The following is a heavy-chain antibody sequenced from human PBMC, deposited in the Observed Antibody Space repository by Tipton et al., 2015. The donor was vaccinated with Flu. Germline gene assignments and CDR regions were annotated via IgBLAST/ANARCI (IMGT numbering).Heavy chain of an antibody. V-gene: IGHV3-23*01. J-gene: IGHJ4*02. D-gene: IGHD2-21*01. CDR2: ISGSGGST. CDR3: AKRMWFHQPGEPVVIATPELDY. Sequence: GSLRLSCAASGFTFSSYAMSWVRQAPGKGLEWVSAISGSGGSTYYADSVKGQFTISRDNSKNTLYLQMNSLRAEDTAVYYCAKRMWFHQPGEPVVIATPELDYWGQGTLVTVSS. CDR1: GFTFSSYA.